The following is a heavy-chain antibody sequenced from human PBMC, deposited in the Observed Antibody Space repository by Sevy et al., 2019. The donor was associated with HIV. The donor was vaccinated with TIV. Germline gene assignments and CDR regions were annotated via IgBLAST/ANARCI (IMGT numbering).Heavy chain of an antibody. CDR2: ISSTSSTI. V-gene: IGHV3-48*01. J-gene: IGHJ4*02. Sequence: GGSLRLSCAASGFTFSSHSFNWVRQAPGKGLEWISYISSTSSTIFYADSVMDRFTISRDNSKNTLYVQMNSLRAEDTAVYYCARESIAVAGIGYYFDYWGQGTLVTVSS. CDR1: GFTFSSHS. CDR3: ARESIAVAGIGYYFDY. D-gene: IGHD6-19*01.